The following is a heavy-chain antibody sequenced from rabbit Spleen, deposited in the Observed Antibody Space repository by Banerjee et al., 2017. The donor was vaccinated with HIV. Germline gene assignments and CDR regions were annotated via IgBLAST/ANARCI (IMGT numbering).Heavy chain of an antibody. CDR1: GFDFSSYG. CDR3: ARDLVAVIGWNFSL. D-gene: IGHD1-1*01. Sequence: QEQLVESGGGLVQPGGSLKLSCKASGFDFSSYGVSWVRQAPGKGPEWIACIDGGWSGSNQYASWAKGRFIMSRTSSTKVTLQMTSLTAADTATYFCARDLVAVIGWNFSLWGPGTLVTVS. V-gene: IGHV1S45*01. CDR2: IDGGWSGSN. J-gene: IGHJ4*01.